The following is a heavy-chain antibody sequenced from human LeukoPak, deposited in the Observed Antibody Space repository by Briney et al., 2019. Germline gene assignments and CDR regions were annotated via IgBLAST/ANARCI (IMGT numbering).Heavy chain of an antibody. D-gene: IGHD1-26*01. CDR3: ARFLGGSYGMDV. CDR1: GYTFTSYS. CDR2: INAGNGNT. Sequence: ASMKVSCKASGYTFTSYSMHWVRQAPGQRLEWMGWINAGNGNTKFSQKFQGRVTITRDTSASTAYMEPSSLRSEDTAVYYCARFLGGSYGMDVWGQGTTVTVSS. V-gene: IGHV1-3*01. J-gene: IGHJ6*02.